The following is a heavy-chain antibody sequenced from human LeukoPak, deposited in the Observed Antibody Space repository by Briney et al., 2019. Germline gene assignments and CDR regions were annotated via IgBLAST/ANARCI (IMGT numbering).Heavy chain of an antibody. J-gene: IGHJ5*02. CDR1: GYSISSDYY. CDR2: IYHSGST. Sequence: PSETLSLTCAVSGYSISSDYYWGWLRPPPGKGLEVIGSIYHSGSTYYNPSLKGRVTISVDTSKNKFSLQLSWVAHAGTAVYYCARQGREDNWFDPWGQGTLVTVSS. D-gene: IGHD5-24*01. CDR3: ARQGREDNWFDP. V-gene: IGHV4-38-2*01.